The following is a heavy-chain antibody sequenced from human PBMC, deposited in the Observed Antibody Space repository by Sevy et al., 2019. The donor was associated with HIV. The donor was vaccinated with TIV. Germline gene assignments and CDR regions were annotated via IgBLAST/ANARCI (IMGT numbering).Heavy chain of an antibody. CDR2: IGYDGSDE. V-gene: IGHV3-30*18. Sequence: GGSLRLSCIASGFTFRNYGIHWVRQAPGKGLDWVAVIGYDGSDEYYVDSVKGRFTISRDNSKNTLFLQMNSLRVEDTAVYYCAKERGGSYIPYFYGMDVWGQGTAVTVSS. CDR1: GFTFRNYG. J-gene: IGHJ6*02. CDR3: AKERGGSYIPYFYGMDV. D-gene: IGHD1-26*01.